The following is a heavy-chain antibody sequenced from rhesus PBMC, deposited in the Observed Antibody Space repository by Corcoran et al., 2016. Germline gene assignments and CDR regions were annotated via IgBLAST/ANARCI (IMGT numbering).Heavy chain of an antibody. Sequence: QLQLQESGPGLVKPSETLSVTCAVSGGSISSSYWSWIRQAPGKGLEWIGYIYGSGSSTTYNPSLKSRVTLSVDTSKNQLSLKRSSVTAADTAVYYCASSYSSWSYLDYWGQGVLVTVSS. CDR3: ASSYSSWSYLDY. CDR2: IYGSGSST. D-gene: IGHD6-13*01. CDR1: GGSISSSY. J-gene: IGHJ4*01. V-gene: IGHV4-169*01.